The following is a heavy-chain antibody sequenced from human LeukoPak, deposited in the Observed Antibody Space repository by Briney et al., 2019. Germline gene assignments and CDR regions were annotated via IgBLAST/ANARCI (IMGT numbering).Heavy chain of an antibody. CDR1: GGTFSSYA. J-gene: IGHJ4*02. D-gene: IGHD2-15*01. CDR2: IIPIFGIA. V-gene: IGHV1-69*04. Sequence: ASVKVSCKASGGTFSSYAISCVRQAPGQGLEWMGRIIPIFGIANYAQKFQGRVTITADKSTSTAYMELSSLRSEDTAVYYCARGPIVVVVAAYFDYWGQGTLVTVSS. CDR3: ARGPIVVVVAAYFDY.